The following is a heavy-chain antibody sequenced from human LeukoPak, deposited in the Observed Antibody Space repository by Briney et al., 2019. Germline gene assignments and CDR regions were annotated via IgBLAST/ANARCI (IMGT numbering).Heavy chain of an antibody. CDR2: ISGSGSGGST. CDR3: ARAGPSYFHTSGLDY. V-gene: IGHV3-23*01. CDR1: GFTFSSSA. Sequence: PGGSLRLSCAASGFTFSSSALSWVRQAPGKGLEWVSNISGSGSGGSTYYADSVKGRFTISRDNSNNTLYLQMNSLRAEDTAVYYCARAGPSYFHTSGLDYWGQGTLVTVSS. J-gene: IGHJ4*02. D-gene: IGHD3-10*01.